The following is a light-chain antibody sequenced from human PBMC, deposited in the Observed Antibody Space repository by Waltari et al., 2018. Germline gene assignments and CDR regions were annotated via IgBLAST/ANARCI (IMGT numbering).Light chain of an antibody. CDR2: SNN. CDR3: AAWDDSLNGSWV. V-gene: IGLV1-44*01. Sequence: QSVLTQPPSASGTPGQRVAISCSGSSFNIGSNTVNWYQQLPGTAPKLLIYSNNQRPSGVPDRFAGSESGTSASLAISGLQSEDEADYYCAAWDDSLNGSWVFGGGTKLTVL. CDR1: SFNIGSNT. J-gene: IGLJ3*02.